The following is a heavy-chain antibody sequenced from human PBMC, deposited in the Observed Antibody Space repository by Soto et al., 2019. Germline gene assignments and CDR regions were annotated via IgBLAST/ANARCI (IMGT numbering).Heavy chain of an antibody. CDR1: GYFFRSYW. Sequence: EVQLVESGGGLVQPGGSLRLSCEASGYFFRSYWMHWVRQAPGKGLVWVSRISNDGSSTYADSVNGRFAISRDDAKNTVYLQMTSLRGEGTAVSYCARGVKGSRWFELWGRGTLVTVSS. CDR2: ISNDGSST. J-gene: IGHJ2*01. CDR3: ARGVKGSRWFEL. V-gene: IGHV3-74*01. D-gene: IGHD2-15*01.